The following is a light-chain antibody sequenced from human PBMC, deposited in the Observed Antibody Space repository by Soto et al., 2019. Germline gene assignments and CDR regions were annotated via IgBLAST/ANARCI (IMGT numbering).Light chain of an antibody. J-gene: IGKJ1*01. V-gene: IGKV1-9*01. CDR3: QRGM. Sequence: DIQLTQSPSFLSASVGDRVTITCRASQGISSYLAWYQQKPGKAPKLLIYAASTLQSGVPSRFSGSGSGTEFTLTISSLQPEDFATYYCQRGMFGQGTKVEIK. CDR2: AAS. CDR1: QGISSY.